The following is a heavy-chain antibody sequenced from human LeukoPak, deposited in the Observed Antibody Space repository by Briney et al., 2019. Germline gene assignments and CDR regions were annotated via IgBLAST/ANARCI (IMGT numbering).Heavy chain of an antibody. CDR1: GGSISSGSYY. CDR2: IYTSGST. CDR3: AREWYFDL. J-gene: IGHJ2*01. Sequence: SQTLSLTCTVSGGSISSGSYYWSWIRQPAGKGLEWIGRIYTSGSTNYNPSLKSRVTISVDTSKNQFSLKLSSVTAADTAVYYCAREWYFDLWGRGTLVTVSP. V-gene: IGHV4-61*02.